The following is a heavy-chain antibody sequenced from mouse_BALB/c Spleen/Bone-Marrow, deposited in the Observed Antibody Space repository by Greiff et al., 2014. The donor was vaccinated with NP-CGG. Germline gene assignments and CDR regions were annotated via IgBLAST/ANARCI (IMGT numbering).Heavy chain of an antibody. CDR2: IRNKANGYTT. Sequence: DVKLVESGGGLVQPGGSLRLSCATSGFTFTDYYMSWVRQPPGKALEWLGFIRNKANGYTTEYSASVKGRFPISRDNSQSILYLQMNTLRAEDSATYYCARDKNYGSYWYFDVWGAGTTVTVSS. V-gene: IGHV7-3*02. CDR3: ARDKNYGSYWYFDV. D-gene: IGHD2-1*01. J-gene: IGHJ1*01. CDR1: GFTFTDYY.